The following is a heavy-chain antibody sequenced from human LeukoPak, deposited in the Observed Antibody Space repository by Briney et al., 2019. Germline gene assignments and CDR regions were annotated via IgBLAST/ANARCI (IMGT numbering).Heavy chain of an antibody. V-gene: IGHV3-11*01. CDR2: ISSSGSI. J-gene: IGHJ3*02. D-gene: IGHD6-6*01. Sequence: GGSLRLSCAASGFTFSDYYMNWLRQAPGKGLEWVSYISSSGSIYYADSVMGRFTISRDNAKNSLYLQMNSLRAEDMALYYCAKEHSSIAARPGAFDIWGQGTMVTVSS. CDR3: AKEHSSIAARPGAFDI. CDR1: GFTFSDYY.